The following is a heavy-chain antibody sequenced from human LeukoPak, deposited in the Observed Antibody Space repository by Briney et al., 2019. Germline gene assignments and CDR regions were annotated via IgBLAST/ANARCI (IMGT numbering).Heavy chain of an antibody. CDR3: ARGQVVPTSFFDY. CDR1: GFTFSSFE. Sequence: GGSLRLSCAASGFTFSSFEMNWVRQAPGKGLEWVLYISSSSSYIYYADSVKGRFTISRDNAKNSLYLQMNSLRAEDTAVYYCARGQVVPTSFFDYWGQGTLVTVSS. V-gene: IGHV3-21*05. CDR2: ISSSSSYI. D-gene: IGHD2-2*01. J-gene: IGHJ4*02.